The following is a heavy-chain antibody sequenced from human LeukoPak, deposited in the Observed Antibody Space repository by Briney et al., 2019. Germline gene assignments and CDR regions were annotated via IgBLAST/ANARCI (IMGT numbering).Heavy chain of an antibody. CDR2: FYYGGSP. CDR1: GDSISDTTYF. Sequence: SETLSLTCSVSGDSISDTTYFWGWIRQPPGKGLEWIGSFYYGGSPHYNPSLKSRVTISVDTSVNQFSLNLNSVTAADTAVYYCVRQFPLDYKQVDYWGQGTLVSVSS. J-gene: IGHJ4*02. D-gene: IGHD5-12*01. CDR3: VRQFPLDYKQVDY. V-gene: IGHV4-39*01.